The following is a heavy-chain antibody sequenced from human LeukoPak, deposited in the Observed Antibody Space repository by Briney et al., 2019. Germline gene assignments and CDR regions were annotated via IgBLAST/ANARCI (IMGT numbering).Heavy chain of an antibody. V-gene: IGHV4-34*01. J-gene: IGHJ3*02. CDR2: INHSGST. D-gene: IGHD6-6*01. CDR1: GGSFSGYY. Sequence: PSETLSLTCAVYGGSFSGYYWSWIRQPPGKGLEWIGEINHSGSTNYNPSLKSRVTISVDTSKNQFSLKLSSVTAADTAVYYCARRHQVSSYSPYAFDIWGQGTMVTVSS. CDR3: ARRHQVSSYSPYAFDI.